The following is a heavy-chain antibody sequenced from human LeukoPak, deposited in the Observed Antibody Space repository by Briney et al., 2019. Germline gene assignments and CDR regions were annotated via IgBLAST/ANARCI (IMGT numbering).Heavy chain of an antibody. CDR1: GGTFSRYA. CDR2: IIPIFGTA. V-gene: IGHV1-69*05. CDR3: ARAGYYYDSSGYNYYWYFDL. Sequence: SVKVSCKASGGTFSRYAISWVRQAPGQGLEWMGGIIPIFGTANYAQKFHGRVTITTDESTSTAYMELSSLRSEDTAVYYCARAGYYYDSSGYNYYWYFDLWGRGTLVTVSS. J-gene: IGHJ2*01. D-gene: IGHD3-22*01.